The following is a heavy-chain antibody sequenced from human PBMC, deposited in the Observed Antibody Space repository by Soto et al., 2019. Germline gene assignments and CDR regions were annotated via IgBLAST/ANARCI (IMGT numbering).Heavy chain of an antibody. CDR2: IYYTGST. CDR3: ARSIPSGIYSSGWYAPFDI. J-gene: IGHJ3*02. CDR1: GGSISGYY. Sequence: LSLTCTVSGGSISGYYWSWIRQPPGKGLEWIGYIYYTGSTNYNPSLKSRVTISVNTTKYHFSLKLSSVTAADTAIYYCARSIPSGIYSSGWYAPFDIWGQGTMVTVSS. D-gene: IGHD6-19*01. V-gene: IGHV4-59*01.